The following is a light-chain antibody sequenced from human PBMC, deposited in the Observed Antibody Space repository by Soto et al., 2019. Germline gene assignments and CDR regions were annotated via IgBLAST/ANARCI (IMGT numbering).Light chain of an antibody. CDR1: QSVSSY. V-gene: IGKV3-11*01. CDR3: QQRSDWPLT. Sequence: DIVLTQSPATLSLSPGDRATLSCRASQSVSSYLAWYQQKPGQAPRLLVYAASDRAAGIPARFSGSGSGTDFTLTISSLEPEDFAVYYCQQRSDWPLTFGGGTKVEIK. J-gene: IGKJ4*01. CDR2: AAS.